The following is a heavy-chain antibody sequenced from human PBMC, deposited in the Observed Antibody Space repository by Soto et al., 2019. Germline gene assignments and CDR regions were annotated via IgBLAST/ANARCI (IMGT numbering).Heavy chain of an antibody. V-gene: IGHV1-2*04. D-gene: IGHD3-22*01. CDR3: ARDPRMYYYESSGYFGGMDV. CDR1: GYTFTGYY. CDR2: INPNSGGT. J-gene: IGHJ6*02. Sequence: ASVKVSCKASGYTFTGYYMHWVRQAPGQGLEWMGWINPNSGGTNYAQKFQDWVTMTRDTSISTAYMELSRLRSDDTAVYYCARDPRMYYYESSGYFGGMDVWGQGTTVTVSS.